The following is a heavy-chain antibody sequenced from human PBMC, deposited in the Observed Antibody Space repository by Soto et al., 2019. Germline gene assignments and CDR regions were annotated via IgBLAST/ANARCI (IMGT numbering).Heavy chain of an antibody. CDR3: AKAKYNDFWSGYSRFDY. V-gene: IGHV3-9*01. J-gene: IGHJ4*02. Sequence: EAQLVESGGGMVQPGRSLRLSCAASGFSFDEYAIHWVRQAPGKGLEWVSGISWNSDSVAYADSVRGRFTISRDNAKKSLYLQMNSLRGEDTAFYYCAKAKYNDFWSGYSRFDYWGQGTLVTVSS. CDR1: GFSFDEYA. CDR2: ISWNSDSV. D-gene: IGHD3-3*01.